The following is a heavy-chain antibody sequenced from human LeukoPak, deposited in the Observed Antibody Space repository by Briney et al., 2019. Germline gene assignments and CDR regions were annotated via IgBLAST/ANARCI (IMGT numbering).Heavy chain of an antibody. CDR3: ARYISSGLDY. J-gene: IGHJ4*02. V-gene: IGHV4-59*08. Sequence: SETLSLSCTVSGGSISGYYWSWIRQPPGKGLEWIGHIYYTGSTSYNPSLKSRVTISVDTSKNQFSLKLSYVNAADTAVYYCARYISSGLDYWGQGTLVTVSS. CDR1: GGSISGYY. CDR2: IYYTGST. D-gene: IGHD6-6*01.